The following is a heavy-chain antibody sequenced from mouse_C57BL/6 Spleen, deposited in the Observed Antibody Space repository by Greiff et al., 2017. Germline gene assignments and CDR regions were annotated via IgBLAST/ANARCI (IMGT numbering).Heavy chain of an antibody. V-gene: IGHV1-64*01. Sequence: QVQLQQPGAELVKPGASVKLSCKASGYTFTSYWMHWVKQRPGQGLEWIGMIHPNSGSTNYNEKFKSKATLTVDKSSSTAYMQLSSLTSEDAAVYCCTKGGYSKPYYFDYWGQGTTLTVSS. CDR2: IHPNSGST. CDR1: GYTFTSYW. J-gene: IGHJ2*01. D-gene: IGHD2-5*01. CDR3: TKGGYSKPYYFDY.